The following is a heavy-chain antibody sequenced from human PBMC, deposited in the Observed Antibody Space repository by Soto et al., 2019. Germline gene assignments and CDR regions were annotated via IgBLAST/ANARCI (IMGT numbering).Heavy chain of an antibody. Sequence: ASVKVSCKDSGVTLSANYRYWVRQATRQGLEWIGWINPNSGGTNNAQKFQGRVTMTRDTSTSTVYMELSALIPDDTAVYYCARSLLDEYSSSWRSAYYGMDVWGQGTTVTVSS. CDR1: GVTLSANY. V-gene: IGHV1-2*02. J-gene: IGHJ6*02. D-gene: IGHD6-13*01. CDR2: INPNSGGT. CDR3: ARSLLDEYSSSWRSAYYGMDV.